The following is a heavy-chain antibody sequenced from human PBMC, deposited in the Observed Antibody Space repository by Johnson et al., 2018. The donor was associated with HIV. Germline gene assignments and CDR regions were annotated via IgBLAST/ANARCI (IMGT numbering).Heavy chain of an antibody. CDR3: ARGGYSSSPYAFDI. CDR1: GFTFSRYA. V-gene: IGHV3-30*04. D-gene: IGHD6-6*01. J-gene: IGHJ3*02. Sequence: QVQLVESGGGVVQPGRSLRLSCVASGFTFSRYAVHWVRQAPGKGLEWVAVISYDGSNKFYADSVKGRFTISRDNAKNSLYLQMNSLRAEDTALYYCARGGYSSSPYAFDIWGQGTMVTVSS. CDR2: ISYDGSNK.